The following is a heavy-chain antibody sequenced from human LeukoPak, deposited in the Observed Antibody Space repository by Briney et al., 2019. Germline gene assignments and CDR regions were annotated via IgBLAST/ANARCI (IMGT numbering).Heavy chain of an antibody. J-gene: IGHJ5*02. CDR3: ARGDILTDYSFDP. CDR2: IGTTGDT. Sequence: GGSLRLSCAASGFTFSNYDMHWVRQAPGKGLEWVSGIGTTGDTYYPASVKGRFTISRENAKNSLYLQMNSLRAGDTAVYYCARGDILTDYSFDPWGQGTLVIVSS. CDR1: GFTFSNYD. D-gene: IGHD3-9*01. V-gene: IGHV3-13*04.